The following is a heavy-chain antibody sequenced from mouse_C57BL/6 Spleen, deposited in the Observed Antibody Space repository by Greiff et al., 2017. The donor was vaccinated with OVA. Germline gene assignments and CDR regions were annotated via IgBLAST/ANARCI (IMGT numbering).Heavy chain of an antibody. J-gene: IGHJ2*01. CDR2: ISGGGGNT. D-gene: IGHD4-1*01. CDR1: GFTFSSYT. Sequence: EVKLVESGGGLVKPGGSLKLSCAASGFTFSSYTMSWVRQTPEKRLEWVATISGGGGNTYYPDSVKGRFTISRDNAKNTLYLQMSSLRSEDTALYYCARNWGHFDYWGQGTTLTVSS. CDR3: ARNWGHFDY. V-gene: IGHV5-9*01.